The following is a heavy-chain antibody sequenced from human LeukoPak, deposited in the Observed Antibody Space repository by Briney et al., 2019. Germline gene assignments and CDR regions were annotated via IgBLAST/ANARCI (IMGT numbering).Heavy chain of an antibody. J-gene: IGHJ3*02. V-gene: IGHV4-59*01. CDR2: IYYGGSN. D-gene: IGHD3-10*01. CDR1: GDSISSYY. CDR3: ARGGVYFYGSGGRYLDDAFVM. Sequence: WETLSLTCSVSGDSISSYYWRWIRQSPGKGLEWIGYIYYGGSNRYNPYLMGRGTISADTTKFSTNLNSVAAADTAVYYCARGGVYFYGSGGRYLDDAFVMWCPGTMVVVSS.